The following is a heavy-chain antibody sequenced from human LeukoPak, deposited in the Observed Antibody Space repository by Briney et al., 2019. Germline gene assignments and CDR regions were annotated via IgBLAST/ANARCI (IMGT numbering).Heavy chain of an antibody. CDR1: GGSFSGYY. CDR3: AREYIVVVVAATQANWFDP. J-gene: IGHJ5*02. Sequence: SETLSLTCAVYGGSFSGYYWSWIRQPPGKGLEWIGEINHSGSTNYNPSLKSRVTISVDTSKNQFSLKLSSVTAADTAVYYCAREYIVVVVAATQANWFDPWGQGTLVTVSS. CDR2: INHSGST. D-gene: IGHD2-15*01. V-gene: IGHV4-34*01.